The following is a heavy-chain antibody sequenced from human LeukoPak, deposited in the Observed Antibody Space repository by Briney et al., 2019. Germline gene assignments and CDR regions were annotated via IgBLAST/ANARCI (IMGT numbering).Heavy chain of an antibody. D-gene: IGHD1-26*01. CDR2: IYYSGST. V-gene: IGHV4-59*01. CDR3: ARDSGSYYLGDYFDY. J-gene: IGHJ4*02. Sequence: SEILSLTCTVSGGSISSYYWSWIRQPPGKGLEWIGYIYYSGSTNYNPSLKSRVTISVDTSKNQFSLKLSSVTAADTAVYYCARDSGSYYLGDYFDYWGQGTLVTVSS. CDR1: GGSISSYY.